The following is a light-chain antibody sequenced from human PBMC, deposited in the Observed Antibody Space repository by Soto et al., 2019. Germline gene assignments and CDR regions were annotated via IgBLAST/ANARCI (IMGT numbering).Light chain of an antibody. CDR1: QAVNTW. J-gene: IGKJ4*01. V-gene: IGKV1-12*01. CDR2: AAS. CDR3: QQAHIFTLT. Sequence: IQMNQSQSSLSASVGDRVTITCRASQAVNTWLAWYQQKPERAPNLLIFAASSLQSGVPSRFSGNGSGTHFTLSISSLQPEDFATYYCQQAHIFTLTFGGGTKVEIK.